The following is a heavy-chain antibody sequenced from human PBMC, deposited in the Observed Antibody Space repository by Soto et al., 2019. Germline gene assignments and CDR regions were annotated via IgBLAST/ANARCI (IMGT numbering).Heavy chain of an antibody. V-gene: IGHV3-30-3*01. Sequence: QVQLVESGGGVVQPGRSLRLSCAASGFTFSSYAMHWVRQAPGKGLEWVAVISYDGSNKYYADSVKGRFTISRDNSKNTLYLQMNSLRAEDTAVYYCARPRQREREGGTAMVIDYYYYYGMDVW. CDR3: ARPRQREREGGTAMVIDYYYYYGMDV. D-gene: IGHD5-18*01. CDR2: ISYDGSNK. J-gene: IGHJ6*01. CDR1: GFTFSSYA.